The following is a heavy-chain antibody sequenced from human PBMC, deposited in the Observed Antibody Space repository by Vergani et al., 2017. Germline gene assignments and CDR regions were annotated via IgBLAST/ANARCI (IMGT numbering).Heavy chain of an antibody. Sequence: EVQLLESGGGLVQPGGSLRLSCAASGFTFSSYAMSWVRQAPGKGLEWVSAISGSGGSTYYADSVKGRFTISRDNSKNTLYLQMNSLRAEDTAVYYCAKDGSHRDFWSCYSIPPDWFDPWGQGTLVTVSS. J-gene: IGHJ5*02. CDR3: AKDGSHRDFWSCYSIPPDWFDP. V-gene: IGHV3-23*01. CDR2: ISGSGGST. D-gene: IGHD3-3*01. CDR1: GFTFSSYA.